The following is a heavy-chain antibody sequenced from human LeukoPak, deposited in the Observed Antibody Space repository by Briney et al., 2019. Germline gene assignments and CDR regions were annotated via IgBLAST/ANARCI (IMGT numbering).Heavy chain of an antibody. CDR3: ARTRSSGWYFDY. Sequence: SGPTLVNPTQTLTLTCTFSGFSLSTSGMCVSWIRQPPGKALEWLARIDWDDDKYYSTSLKTRLPISKDTSKNQVVLTMTNMDPVDTATYYCARTRSSGWYFDYWGQGTLVTVSS. J-gene: IGHJ4*02. D-gene: IGHD6-19*01. CDR2: IDWDDDK. V-gene: IGHV2-70*11. CDR1: GFSLSTSGMC.